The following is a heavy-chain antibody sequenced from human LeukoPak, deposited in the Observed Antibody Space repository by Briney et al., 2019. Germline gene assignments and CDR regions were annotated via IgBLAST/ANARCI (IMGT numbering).Heavy chain of an antibody. CDR2: IYNSGHT. Sequence: SETLSLTCNVSGGSISSGGYYWTWIRQHPGKGLEWIGYIYNSGHTYYNPSLKSRVIISADTSKNQFSLRLSSVTAADTAVYYCARDQDPLGLMDVRGQGTTVTVSS. V-gene: IGHV4-31*03. J-gene: IGHJ6*02. CDR1: GGSISSGGYY. CDR3: ARDQDPLGLMDV. D-gene: IGHD3/OR15-3a*01.